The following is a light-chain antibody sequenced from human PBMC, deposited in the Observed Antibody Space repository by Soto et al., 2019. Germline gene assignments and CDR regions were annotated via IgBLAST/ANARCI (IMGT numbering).Light chain of an antibody. CDR1: SSDVGGYNY. CDR3: SSYTTVSTYV. CDR2: DVR. V-gene: IGLV2-14*01. J-gene: IGLJ1*01. Sequence: QSGLTQPASVSGSPGRSITISCPGTSSDVGGYNYVSWYQQHPGKAPKLMIYDVRNRPSGVSNRFSGSKSVNTASLTISGLQAEDEADYYCSSYTTVSTYVFGTGTKVTVL.